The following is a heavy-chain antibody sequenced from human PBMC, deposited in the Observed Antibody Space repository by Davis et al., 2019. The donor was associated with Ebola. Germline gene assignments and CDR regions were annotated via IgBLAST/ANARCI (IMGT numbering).Heavy chain of an antibody. V-gene: IGHV1-69*05. CDR1: AGTFRTYA. Sequence: SVKVSCTAPAGTFRTYAVSWMRQAPGQGLEWMGGILPIVGTANYATKFQDRVTIITDEGASTSYMELSSLRSEDSATYYCARGGTGTVAGYYYDGMDIWGQGTRVTVSS. D-gene: IGHD1/OR15-1a*01. CDR3: ARGGTGTVAGYYYDGMDI. J-gene: IGHJ6*02. CDR2: ILPIVGTA.